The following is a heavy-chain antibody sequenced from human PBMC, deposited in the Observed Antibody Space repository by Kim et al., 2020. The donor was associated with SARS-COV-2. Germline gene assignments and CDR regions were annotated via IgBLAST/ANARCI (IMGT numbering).Heavy chain of an antibody. CDR3: TRGMFGDGFDF. CDR2: ISPAGPNT. Sequence: GGSQRLSCAASGFTFTTYRINWVRQAPGKGLEWVSRISPAGPNTYYADSVKGRFTMSRDNAESTLYLQMNSLRAEDTAVYYCTRGMFGDGFDFWGQGTTVTVSS. V-gene: IGHV3-74*01. D-gene: IGHD3-10*02. CDR1: GFTFTTYR. J-gene: IGHJ6*02.